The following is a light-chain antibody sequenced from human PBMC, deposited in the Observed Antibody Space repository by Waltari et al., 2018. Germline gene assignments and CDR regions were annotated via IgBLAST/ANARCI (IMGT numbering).Light chain of an antibody. CDR2: KDT. CDR3: QFADFTNSYVV. V-gene: IGLV3-25*03. Sequence: SFELTQPISVSVSPGQTARITCSGNALPKQYVFWYQQRAGQAPALLIYKDTERPSGIPGRFSGSTSGTTVTLTISGVRAEDEADYYCQFADFTNSYVVFGGGTKLTVL. J-gene: IGLJ2*01. CDR1: ALPKQY.